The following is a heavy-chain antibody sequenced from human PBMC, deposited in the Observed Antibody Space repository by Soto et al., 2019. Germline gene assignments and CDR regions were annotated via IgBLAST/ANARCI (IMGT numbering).Heavy chain of an antibody. J-gene: IGHJ6*02. CDR2: ISYDRSNK. V-gene: IGHV3-30*18. D-gene: IGHD3-10*01. CDR1: GFTFSSYG. Sequence: GGSLKLSCAASGFTFSSYGMHWVRQAPGKGLEWVAVISYDRSNKYNADTVKGRFTIYRDKSKKTLNLKINSPKAEDTAVYYCAKDQSVRGAIPYGMDVWGQGT. CDR3: AKDQSVRGAIPYGMDV.